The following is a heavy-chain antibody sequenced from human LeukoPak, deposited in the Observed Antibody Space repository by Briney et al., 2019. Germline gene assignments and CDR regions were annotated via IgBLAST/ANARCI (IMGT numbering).Heavy chain of an antibody. J-gene: IGHJ4*02. Sequence: GGSLRPSCVASGFTFVDYAMHWVRQAPGKGLEWVSGISWNSGSIGYADSVKGRFTISRDNARNSLYLQMNSLRAEDTALYYCAKEYSSRWSFDYWGQGTLVTVSP. CDR2: ISWNSGSI. V-gene: IGHV3-9*01. CDR3: AKEYSSRWSFDY. D-gene: IGHD6-13*01. CDR1: GFTFVDYA.